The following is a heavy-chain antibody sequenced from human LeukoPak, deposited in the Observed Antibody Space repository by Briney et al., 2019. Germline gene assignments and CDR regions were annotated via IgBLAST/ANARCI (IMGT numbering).Heavy chain of an antibody. CDR3: AKDTTTVTSTTSFDY. CDR1: GFTFDDYA. Sequence: PGGSLRLSCAASGFTFDDYAMHWVRHAPGKGLEWVSGISWNSGSIGYADSVKGRFTISRDNAKNSLYLQMNSLRAEDTALYYCAKDTTTVTSTTSFDYWGQGTLVTVSS. CDR2: ISWNSGSI. V-gene: IGHV3-9*01. D-gene: IGHD4-17*01. J-gene: IGHJ4*02.